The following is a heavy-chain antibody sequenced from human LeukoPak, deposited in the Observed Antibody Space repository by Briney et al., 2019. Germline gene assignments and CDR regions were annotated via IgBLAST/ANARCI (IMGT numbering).Heavy chain of an antibody. CDR3: ARGGYFGDY. CDR1: EFTFSNYG. Sequence: GGSLRLSCAASEFTFSNYGMHWVRQAPGKGLEWVAGISHDGSNKYYADSVKGRFTISRDNSKNTLYLQMGSLRAEDMAVYYCARGGYFGDYWGQGTLVTVSS. CDR2: ISHDGSNK. J-gene: IGHJ4*02. V-gene: IGHV3-30*03. D-gene: IGHD3-10*01.